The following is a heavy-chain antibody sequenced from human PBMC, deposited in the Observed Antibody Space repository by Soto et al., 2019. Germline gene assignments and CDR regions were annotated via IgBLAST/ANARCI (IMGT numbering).Heavy chain of an antibody. CDR1: GFTLSSYW. CDR2: IKQDGSDK. D-gene: IGHD6-19*01. V-gene: IGHV3-7*04. Sequence: GGSLRLSCAASGFTLSSYWMSWVRQAPGKGLEWVANIKQDGSDKYYVDSVKGRFTMSRDNAENSLYLQMNSLRAEDTALYYCARAPYSSGWYRFDYWGQGTLVTVSS. J-gene: IGHJ4*02. CDR3: ARAPYSSGWYRFDY.